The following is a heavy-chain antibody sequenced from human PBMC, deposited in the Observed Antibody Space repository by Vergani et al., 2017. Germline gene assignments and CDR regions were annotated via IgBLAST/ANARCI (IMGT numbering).Heavy chain of an antibody. V-gene: IGHV4-59*01. CDR2: IYYSGST. CDR1: GGSTSSYY. J-gene: IGHJ4*02. CDR3: ARVGFGEYFFDY. D-gene: IGHD3-10*01. Sequence: QVQLQESGPGLVKPSETLSLTGTVPGGSTSSYYWSWIRQPPGKGLEWIGYIYYSGSTNYNPSLKSRVTISVDTSKNQFSLKLSSVTAADTAVYYCARVGFGEYFFDYWGQGTLVTVSS.